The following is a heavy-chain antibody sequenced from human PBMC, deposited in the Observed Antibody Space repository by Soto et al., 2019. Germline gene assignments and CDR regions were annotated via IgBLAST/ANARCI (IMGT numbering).Heavy chain of an antibody. D-gene: IGHD3-3*01. CDR2: ISSSSSYI. CDR3: ARAIDRPSGPGNY. J-gene: IGHJ4*02. V-gene: IGHV3-21*01. CDR1: GFSFSSHW. Sequence: PGGSLRLSCAASGFSFSSHWMHWLRQAPGKGLEWVSSISSSSSYIYYADSVKGRFTISRDNAKNSLYLQMNSLRAEDTAVYYCARAIDRPSGPGNYWGQGTLVTVSS.